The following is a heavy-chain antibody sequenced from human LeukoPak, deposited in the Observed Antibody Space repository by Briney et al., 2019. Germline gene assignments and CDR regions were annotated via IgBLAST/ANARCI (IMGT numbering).Heavy chain of an antibody. CDR2: IIPIFGTA. CDR1: GGTFSSYA. J-gene: IGHJ4*02. CDR3: ARESNGGYGFDY. D-gene: IGHD5-12*01. Sequence: ASVKVSCKASGGTFSSYAISWVRQAPGQGLEWMGGIIPIFGTANYAQKFQGGVAITADKSTSTAYMELSSLRSEDTAVYYCARESNGGYGFDYWGQGTLVTVAS. V-gene: IGHV1-69*06.